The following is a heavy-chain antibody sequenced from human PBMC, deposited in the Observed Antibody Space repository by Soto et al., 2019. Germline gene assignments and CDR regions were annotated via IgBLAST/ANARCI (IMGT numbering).Heavy chain of an antibody. D-gene: IGHD2-2*01. CDR2: IIPILGIA. CDR1: GGTFSSYT. CDR3: ASSRVVVPAALRPYCMDV. J-gene: IGHJ6*02. Sequence: QVQLVQSGAEVKKPGSSVKVSCKASGGTFSSYTISWVRQAPGQGLEWMGRIIPILGIANYAQKLQGSVTITADNSTRTPSMDLSSLRSEDTAVYYCASSRVVVPAALRPYCMDVWGQGTTVTVSS. V-gene: IGHV1-69*02.